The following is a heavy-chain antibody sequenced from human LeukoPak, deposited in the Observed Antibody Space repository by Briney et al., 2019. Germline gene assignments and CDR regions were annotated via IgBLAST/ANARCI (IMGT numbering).Heavy chain of an antibody. J-gene: IGHJ4*02. CDR2: TRNKANSYTT. Sequence: PGGSLRLSCAASGFTFSDHYMDWVRQAPGKGLEWVGRTRNKANSYTTEYAASVKGRFTISRDDSKNSLYLQMNSLKTEDTAVYYCARDRGAHYFDYWGQGTLVTVSS. CDR1: GFTFSDHY. V-gene: IGHV3-72*01. D-gene: IGHD3-10*01. CDR3: ARDRGAHYFDY.